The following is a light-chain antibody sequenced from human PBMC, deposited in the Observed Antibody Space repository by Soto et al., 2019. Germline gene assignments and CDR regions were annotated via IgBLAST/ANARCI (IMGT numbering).Light chain of an antibody. CDR2: VNTDGSH. J-gene: IGLJ2*01. Sequence: QLVLTQSPSASASLGASVKLTCTLSSGHSSYAIAWHQQQPEKGPRYLMKVNTDGSHNKGDGIPDRFSGSSSGAERYLTISSLQSEDEADYYCQTWGAGFSVVFGGGTKLTFL. V-gene: IGLV4-69*01. CDR3: QTWGAGFSVV. CDR1: SGHSSYA.